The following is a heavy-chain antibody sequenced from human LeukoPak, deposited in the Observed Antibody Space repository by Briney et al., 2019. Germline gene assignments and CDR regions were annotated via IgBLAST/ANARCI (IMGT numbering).Heavy chain of an antibody. D-gene: IGHD5-24*01. V-gene: IGHV3-21*01. CDR2: ISSSSSYI. J-gene: IGHJ4*02. CDR3: ARDRRRWLQWRTFAY. CDR1: GFTFSSYS. Sequence: GGSLRLSCAASGFTFSSYSMNWVRQAPGKGLEWVSSISSSSSYIYYADSVKGRFTISRDNAKNSLYLQMNSLRAEDTAVYYCARDRRRWLQWRTFAYWGQGTLVTVSS.